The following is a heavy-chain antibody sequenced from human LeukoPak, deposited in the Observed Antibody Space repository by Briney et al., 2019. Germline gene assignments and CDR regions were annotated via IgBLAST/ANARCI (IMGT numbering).Heavy chain of an antibody. V-gene: IGHV3-23*01. CDR1: EFTFGSYS. CDR2: ISGSGGST. D-gene: IGHD2-2*01. CDR3: AKMGWDIVVVPDGTLDY. J-gene: IGHJ4*02. Sequence: GGSLRLSCAASEFTFGSYSMNWVRQAPGKGLEWVSGISGSGGSTYSADSVKGRFTIPRDNSKNTLYLQVNSLRAEDTAVYYCAKMGWDIVVVPDGTLDYWGQGTLVTVSS.